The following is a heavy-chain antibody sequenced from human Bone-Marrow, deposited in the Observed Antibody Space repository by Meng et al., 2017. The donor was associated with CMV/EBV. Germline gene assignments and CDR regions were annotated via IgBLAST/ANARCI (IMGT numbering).Heavy chain of an antibody. CDR3: AKVIVGATSGFDY. Sequence: GSLKISCAASGFTFSSYAMNWVRQAPGKGLEWVSVIYSGGSSTYYADSVKGRFTISRDNSKNTLYLQMNSLRAEDTAVYYCAKVIVGATSGFDYWGQGTLVTVSS. D-gene: IGHD1-26*01. V-gene: IGHV3-23*03. J-gene: IGHJ4*02. CDR1: GFTFSSYA. CDR2: IYSGGSST.